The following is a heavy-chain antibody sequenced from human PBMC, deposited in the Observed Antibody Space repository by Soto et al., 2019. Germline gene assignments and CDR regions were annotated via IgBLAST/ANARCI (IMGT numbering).Heavy chain of an antibody. D-gene: IGHD3-10*01. CDR2: IIPVFGTP. CDR1: GGTIRTFA. Sequence: QVQLVQSGAEVKEPGSSVKVSCKASGGTIRTFAISWVRQTPGQGPEWMGGIIPVFGTPNYAQKFQGRVTITADESTSTGYMEVSSLRSEDTAVYYCARGGSTMVRGPLVYGLDVWGQGTTVTGSS. J-gene: IGHJ6*02. V-gene: IGHV1-69*01. CDR3: ARGGSTMVRGPLVYGLDV.